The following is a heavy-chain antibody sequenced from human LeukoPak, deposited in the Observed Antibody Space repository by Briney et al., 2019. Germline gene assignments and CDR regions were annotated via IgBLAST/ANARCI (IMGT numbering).Heavy chain of an antibody. CDR2: IYHSGST. Sequence: SQTLSLTCTVSGDSMTSGYYWTWIRQPPGKGLEWIGYIYHSGSTYYNPSLKSRVTIAVDRSKNQFSLNLNSVTAADTAVYYCAREVGASTFDIWGQGTMVTVSS. CDR3: AREVGASTFDI. D-gene: IGHD1-26*01. V-gene: IGHV4-30-2*01. J-gene: IGHJ3*02. CDR1: GDSMTSGYY.